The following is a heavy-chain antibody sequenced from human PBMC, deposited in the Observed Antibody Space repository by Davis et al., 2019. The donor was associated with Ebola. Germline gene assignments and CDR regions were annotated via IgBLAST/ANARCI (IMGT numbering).Heavy chain of an antibody. J-gene: IGHJ4*02. D-gene: IGHD3-3*01. CDR2: LNGDGSTT. CDR1: GFTFSSYW. Sequence: GESLKISCVASGFTFSSYWMYWVRQVPGKGLVCVSRLNGDGSTTAYADSVKGRFTISRDNAKNTLFLQMNSLRDEDTAVYFCTRDFNWLLYDYWGPGTRVTVSS. V-gene: IGHV3-74*01. CDR3: TRDFNWLLYDY.